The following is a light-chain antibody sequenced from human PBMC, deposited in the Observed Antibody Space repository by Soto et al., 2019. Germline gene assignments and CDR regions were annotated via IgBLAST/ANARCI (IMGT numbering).Light chain of an antibody. V-gene: IGKV3-11*01. CDR2: DAS. CDR3: QQRSNWRALT. CDR1: QSVSSY. Sequence: EIVLTQSPATLSLSPGERATLSCRASQSVSSYLARYQQKPGQAPRLLIYDASNRATGIPARFSGSGSGTDFTLTISSLETEDFAVYYCQQRSNWRALTFGGGTKVEIK. J-gene: IGKJ4*01.